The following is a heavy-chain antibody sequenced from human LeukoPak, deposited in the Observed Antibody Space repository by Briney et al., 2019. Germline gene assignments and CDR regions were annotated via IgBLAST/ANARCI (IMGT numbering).Heavy chain of an antibody. J-gene: IGHJ4*02. D-gene: IGHD3-10*01. CDR3: TRAELLWFGDPFDY. CDR2: TYPGDSDT. CDR1: GYSFTSYW. Sequence: GESLKISCKGSGYSFTSYWIGWVRQMPGKGLEWMGITYPGDSDTRYSPSFEGQVTISADKSINSAYLQWSSLKASDTAMYYCTRAELLWFGDPFDYWGQGTLVTVSS. V-gene: IGHV5-51*01.